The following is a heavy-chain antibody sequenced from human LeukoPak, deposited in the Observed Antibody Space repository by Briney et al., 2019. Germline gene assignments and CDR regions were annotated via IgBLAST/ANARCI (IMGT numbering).Heavy chain of an antibody. V-gene: IGHV7-4-1*02. CDR3: ARGGFDSRWASDV. J-gene: IGHJ3*01. Sequence: ASVKVSCKASGYTFTKFAINWVRQAPGQGLEWLGWINTNTGTPTYAQFLTGQFVFSLDTSVSTAYLQISNLKAEDSAVYYCARGGFDSRWASDVWGQGTMVTVSS. CDR1: GYTFTKFA. CDR2: INTNTGTP. D-gene: IGHD3-9*01.